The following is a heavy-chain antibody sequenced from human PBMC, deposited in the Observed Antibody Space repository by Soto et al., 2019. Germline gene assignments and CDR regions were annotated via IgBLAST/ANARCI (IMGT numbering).Heavy chain of an antibody. CDR2: IIPILNIS. Sequence: QVQLVQSGAEVKKPGSSVKVSCKASGGTFSSYTINWVRQAPGQVLEWMGRIIPILNISNFAQRFQGRVTITADKFMTAAYMELSSLRSEDTAVYYCATSFDNDIIPGVQYYYYMDVWGKGTTVTGSS. V-gene: IGHV1-69*02. CDR1: GGTFSSYT. CDR3: ATSFDNDIIPGVQYYYYMDV. J-gene: IGHJ6*03. D-gene: IGHD3-16*02.